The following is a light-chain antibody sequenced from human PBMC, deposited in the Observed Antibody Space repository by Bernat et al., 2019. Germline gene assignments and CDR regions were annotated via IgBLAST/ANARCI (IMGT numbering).Light chain of an antibody. CDR3: SSYASNSAWV. V-gene: IGLV2-11*01. J-gene: IGLJ3*02. CDR1: SSDVGGYNY. Sequence: QSALTQPRSVSGPPGLSVTISCTGTSSDVGGYNYVSWYQQHPGKAPKLMIYDVNKRPSGVPDRFSGSKSGNSASLTISELQAEDEADYNCSSYASNSAWVFGGVTKVTVL. CDR2: DVN.